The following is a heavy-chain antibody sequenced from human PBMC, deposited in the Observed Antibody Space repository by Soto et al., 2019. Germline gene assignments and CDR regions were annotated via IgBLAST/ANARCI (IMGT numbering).Heavy chain of an antibody. D-gene: IGHD2-15*01. V-gene: IGHV4-34*01. J-gene: IGHJ6*02. CDR3: ASLPGYCSGGSCYGPAPALYYYGMAV. CDR1: GGSFSGYY. CDR2: INHSVST. Sequence: PSETLSLTCAVYGGSFSGYYWSWIRQPPGKGLEWIGEINHSVSTNYNPSLKSRVTISVDTSKNQFSLKLSSVTAADTAVYYCASLPGYCSGGSCYGPAPALYYYGMAVWGQGTRVTVSS.